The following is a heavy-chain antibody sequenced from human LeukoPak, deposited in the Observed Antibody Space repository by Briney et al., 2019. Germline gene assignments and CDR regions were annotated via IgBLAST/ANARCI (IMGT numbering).Heavy chain of an antibody. Sequence: GGSLRLSCAASGFIFSSNWMSWVRLAPGKGLEWVANIKEDGTETYYVDPVKGRFTISRDNAKNSLYLQMNSLRVEDTAVYYCAKEGRSLQTYWGQGTLVTVSS. J-gene: IGHJ4*02. CDR1: GFIFSSNW. CDR2: IKEDGTET. D-gene: IGHD5-24*01. CDR3: AKEGRSLQTY. V-gene: IGHV3-7*03.